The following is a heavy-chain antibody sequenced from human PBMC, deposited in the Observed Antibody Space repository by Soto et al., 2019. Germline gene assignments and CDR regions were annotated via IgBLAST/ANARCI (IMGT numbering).Heavy chain of an antibody. CDR3: AGGVYDFWSGYLPTHYYYYGMDV. J-gene: IGHJ6*02. CDR1: GGSISSGGYY. CDR2: IYYSGST. D-gene: IGHD3-3*01. Sequence: SETLSLTFTVSGGSISSGGYYWSWIRQHPGKGLEWMGYIYYSGSTYYNPSLKSRVTISVDTSKNQFSLKLSSVTAADTAVYYCAGGVYDFWSGYLPTHYYYYGMDVWGQGTTVTVSS. V-gene: IGHV4-31*03.